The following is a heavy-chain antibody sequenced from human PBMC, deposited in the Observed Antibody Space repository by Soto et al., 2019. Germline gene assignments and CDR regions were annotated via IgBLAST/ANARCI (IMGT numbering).Heavy chain of an antibody. CDR2: IYWDDDK. CDR3: XXXXXXXXXXYYFDY. CDR1: GFSLTGSGVG. J-gene: IGHJ4*02. V-gene: IGHV2-5*02. Sequence: QITLKESGPTLVKPTQTLTLTCTFSGFSLTGSGVGVGWIRQPPGKALEWLALIYWDDDKRYSPSLKSRLTITKDTSKNQVALTVTNMDPVDTATXXXXXXXXXXXXXYYFDYWGQGTLVTVSS.